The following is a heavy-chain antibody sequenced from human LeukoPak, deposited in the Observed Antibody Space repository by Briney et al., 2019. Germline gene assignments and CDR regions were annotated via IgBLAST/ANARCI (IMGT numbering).Heavy chain of an antibody. CDR3: AKDAYSDFWSGYPPHY. Sequence: GGSLRLSCAASGFAFSRYAMSWVRQAPGKGLEWVSAISGSGSSTYYAASVKGRFTISRDNSKNTLYLQMNSMRAEDTAVYYCAKDAYSDFWSGYPPHYWGQGTLVTVSS. V-gene: IGHV3-23*01. CDR2: ISGSGSST. J-gene: IGHJ4*02. D-gene: IGHD3-3*01. CDR1: GFAFSRYA.